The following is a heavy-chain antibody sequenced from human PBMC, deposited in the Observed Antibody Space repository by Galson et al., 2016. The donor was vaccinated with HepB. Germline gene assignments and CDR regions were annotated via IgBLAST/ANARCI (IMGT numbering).Heavy chain of an antibody. D-gene: IGHD4-17*01. V-gene: IGHV3-53*01. CDR1: GFTVSDNY. Sequence: SLRLSCAASGFTVSDNYMTWVRQAPGKGLEWVSVIYNSGDTYYADSVKGRFTVSRDNSKNTLHLQMNNLRADDTAVYYCARDRGGDYGDHLGYWGQGTLVTVSS. J-gene: IGHJ4*02. CDR3: ARDRGGDYGDHLGY. CDR2: IYNSGDT.